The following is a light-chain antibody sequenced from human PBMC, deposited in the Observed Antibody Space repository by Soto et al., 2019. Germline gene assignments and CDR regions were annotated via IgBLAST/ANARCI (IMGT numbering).Light chain of an antibody. V-gene: IGLV2-8*01. J-gene: IGLJ2*01. CDR2: EVN. CDR1: SSDVGGYNY. CDR3: YSFAGFNTQ. Sequence: QSALTQPPSASGSPGQSVTISCTGTSSDVGGYNYVSWYQQHPGKAPKLMIYEVNKRPSGISSRFSASKSGNTASLTISGLQADDEADYYCYSFAGFNTQFGGGTKVTVL.